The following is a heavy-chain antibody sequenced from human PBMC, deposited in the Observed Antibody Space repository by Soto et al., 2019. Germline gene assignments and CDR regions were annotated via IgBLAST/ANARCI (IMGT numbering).Heavy chain of an antibody. V-gene: IGHV3-9*01. CDR1: GFSFKAFD. CDR2: ISWNSVFV. CDR3: VKDNVGIYCSGGSCYFDS. Sequence: GGTLTLSCSASGFSFKAFDMHWVRQVSGKGLEWVSGISWNSVFVNYADSVEGRFTTSRDNAKASIHLQMNNLRPDDTAVYYCVKDNVGIYCSGGSCYFDSWGRGTLVTVPQ. D-gene: IGHD2-15*01. J-gene: IGHJ4*02.